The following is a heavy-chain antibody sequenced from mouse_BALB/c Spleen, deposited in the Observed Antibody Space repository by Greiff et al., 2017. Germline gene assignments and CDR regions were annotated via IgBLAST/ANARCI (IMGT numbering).Heavy chain of an antibody. CDR2: ISSGGSYT. D-gene: IGHD2-14*01. Sequence: EVQLVESGGGLVKPGGSLKLSCAASGFTFSSYAMSWVRQSPEKRLEWVAEISSGGSYTYYPDTVTGRFTISRDNAKNTLYLEMSSLRSEDTAMYYCAREGDRYPFAYWGQGTLVTVSA. CDR1: GFTFSSYA. V-gene: IGHV5-9-4*01. J-gene: IGHJ3*01. CDR3: AREGDRYPFAY.